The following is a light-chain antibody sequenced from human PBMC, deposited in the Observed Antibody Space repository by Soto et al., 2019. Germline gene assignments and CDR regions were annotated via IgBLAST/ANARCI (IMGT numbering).Light chain of an antibody. CDR1: QSISSW. CDR2: DAS. Sequence: DIQMTQSPSTLSASVGDRVTITCRASQSISSWLAWYQQKPGKAPKLLIYDASSLESGVPSRFSGSGSGTEFTLTISSLQPDDFATYYXQQYNSYSYTFGQGTKLEIK. CDR3: QQYNSYSYT. J-gene: IGKJ2*01. V-gene: IGKV1-5*01.